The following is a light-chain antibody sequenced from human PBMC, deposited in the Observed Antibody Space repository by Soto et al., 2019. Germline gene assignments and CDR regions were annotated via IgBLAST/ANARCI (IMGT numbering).Light chain of an antibody. CDR2: AAS. V-gene: IGKV1-39*01. Sequence: DIQMTQSPSSLSASVGDRLTITCRASQSIDSYLNWYQQKPGKAPKLLIYAASNLQSGVPSTFSGSGSGTDFTVTISSLQPEDFATYYCQQTYSVPGTCGGGTKVEIK. CDR3: QQTYSVPGT. J-gene: IGKJ4*01. CDR1: QSIDSY.